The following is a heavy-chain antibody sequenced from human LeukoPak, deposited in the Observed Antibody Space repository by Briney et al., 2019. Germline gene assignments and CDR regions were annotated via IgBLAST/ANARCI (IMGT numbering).Heavy chain of an antibody. Sequence: GGSLRLSCAASGLTFSSYAMHWVRQAPGKGLEWVSYISSSGSPTFYAASVKGRFTISRDNTNNSLFLQMNSLRAEDSAVYYCARGGSFYFDYWGQGTLATVSS. J-gene: IGHJ4*02. CDR3: ARGGSFYFDY. CDR2: ISSSGSPT. CDR1: GLTFSSYA. V-gene: IGHV3-48*03. D-gene: IGHD3-10*01.